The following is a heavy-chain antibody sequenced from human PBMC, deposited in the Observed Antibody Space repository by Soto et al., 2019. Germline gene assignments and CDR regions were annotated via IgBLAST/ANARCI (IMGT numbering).Heavy chain of an antibody. V-gene: IGHV4-59*01. Sequence: SETLSLTCTVSGGSISSYYWSWIRQPPGKGLEWIGYIYYSGSTNYNPSLKSRVTISVDTSKNQFSLKLSSVTAADTAVYYCARVDFWSGYFDYWGQGTPVTVYS. CDR1: GGSISSYY. CDR3: ARVDFWSGYFDY. J-gene: IGHJ4*02. CDR2: IYYSGST. D-gene: IGHD3-3*01.